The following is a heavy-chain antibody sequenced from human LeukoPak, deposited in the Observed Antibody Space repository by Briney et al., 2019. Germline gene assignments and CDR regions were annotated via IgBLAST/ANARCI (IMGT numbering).Heavy chain of an antibody. CDR3: ARGGVEGIVGATTYGY. CDR2: ISAYNGNT. V-gene: IGHV1-18*01. CDR1: GYTFTSYV. D-gene: IGHD1-26*01. J-gene: IGHJ4*02. Sequence: GASVKVSCKASGYTFTSYVISRVRQAPGQGLEWMGWISAYNGNTNHAQKLQGRVTMTTDTSTSTAYMELRSLRSDDTAVYYCARGGVEGIVGATTYGYWGQGTLVTVSS.